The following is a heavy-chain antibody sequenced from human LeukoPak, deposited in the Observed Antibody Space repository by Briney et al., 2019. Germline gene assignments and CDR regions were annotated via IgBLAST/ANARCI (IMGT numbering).Heavy chain of an antibody. CDR1: GYTFTGYY. CDR3: ASMGYYDLTNFI. Sequence: GASVKVSCKASGYTFTGYYMHWVRQAPGQGLEWMGWINPNSGDTNYAQTFQGRVTMTRDTSISTAYMELSRLRSDDKAVYYCASMGYYDLTNFIWGQGKMVTVSS. V-gene: IGHV1-2*02. D-gene: IGHD3-22*01. CDR2: INPNSGDT. J-gene: IGHJ3*02.